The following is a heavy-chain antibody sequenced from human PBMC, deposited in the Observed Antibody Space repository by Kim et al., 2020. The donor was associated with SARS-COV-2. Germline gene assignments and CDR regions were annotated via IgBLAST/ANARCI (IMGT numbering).Heavy chain of an antibody. V-gene: IGHV4-39*01. D-gene: IGHD2-15*01. CDR3: ARRGKSRLHPPQFDP. J-gene: IGHJ5*02. Sequence: SETLSLTCTVSGGSISSSSYYWGWIRQPPGKGLEWIGSIYYSGSTYYNPSLKSRVTISVDTSKNQFSLKLSSVTAADTAVYYCARRGKSRLHPPQFDPWGQGTLVTVSS. CDR1: GGSISSSSYY. CDR2: IYYSGST.